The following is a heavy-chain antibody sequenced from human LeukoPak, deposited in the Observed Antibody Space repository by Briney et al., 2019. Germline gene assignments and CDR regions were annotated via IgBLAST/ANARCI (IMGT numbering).Heavy chain of an antibody. J-gene: IGHJ4*02. V-gene: IGHV1-46*01. CDR1: GYTFTSYY. D-gene: IGHD2-2*01. CDR3: ATALRVVGTFDY. Sequence: ASVKVSCKASGYTFTSYYMHWVRQAPGQGLEWMGIINPSGGSTSYAQKFQGRVTMTRDTSTSTVYMELSSLRSEDTAVYYCATALRVVGTFDYWGQGTLVTVSS. CDR2: INPSGGST.